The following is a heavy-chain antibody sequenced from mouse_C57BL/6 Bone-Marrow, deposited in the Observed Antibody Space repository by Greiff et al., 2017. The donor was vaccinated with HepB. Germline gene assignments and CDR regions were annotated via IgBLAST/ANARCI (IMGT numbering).Heavy chain of an antibody. CDR1: GYTFTSYW. D-gene: IGHD1-1*02. CDR3: ARRLAHRGGAMDY. CDR2: IDPSDSET. J-gene: IGHJ4*01. V-gene: IGHV1-52*01. Sequence: VQLQQPGAELVRPGSSVKLSCKASGYTFTSYWMHWVKQRPIQGLEWIGNIDPSDSETHYNQKFKDKATLTVDKSSSTAYMQLSSLTSEDSAVYYCARRLAHRGGAMDYWGQGTSVTVSS.